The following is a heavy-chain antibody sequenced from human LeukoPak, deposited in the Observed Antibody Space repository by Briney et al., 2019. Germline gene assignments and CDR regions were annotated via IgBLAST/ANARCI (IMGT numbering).Heavy chain of an antibody. J-gene: IGHJ4*02. CDR3: ASPPGGSCSSTSCYVFDY. V-gene: IGHV5-51*01. D-gene: IGHD2-2*01. Sequence: GESLKISCKGSGYSFTSYWIGWLRQMPGRGLGWMGIIYPGDADTRYSPSFQGQVTISADKSISTAYLQWSSLQASDTAMYYCASPPGGSCSSTSCYVFDYWGQGNLVTVSS. CDR1: GYSFTSYW. CDR2: IYPGDADT.